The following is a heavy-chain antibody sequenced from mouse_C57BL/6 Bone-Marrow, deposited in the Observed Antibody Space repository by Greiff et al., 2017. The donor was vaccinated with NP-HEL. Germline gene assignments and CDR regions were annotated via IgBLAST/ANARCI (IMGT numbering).Heavy chain of an antibody. CDR3: ARQGLLPFDY. V-gene: IGHV5-17*01. CDR1: GFTFSDYG. CDR2: ISSGSSTI. J-gene: IGHJ2*01. D-gene: IGHD2-3*01. Sequence: EVQLVESGGGLVKPGGSLKLSCAASGFTFSDYGMHWVRQAPEKGLEWVAYISSGSSTIYYVDTVKGRFTISRDNAKNTLFLQMTSLRSEDTAMYYCARQGLLPFDYWGQGTTLTVSS.